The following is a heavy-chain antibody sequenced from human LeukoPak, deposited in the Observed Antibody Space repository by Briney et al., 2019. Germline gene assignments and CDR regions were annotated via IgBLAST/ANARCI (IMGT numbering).Heavy chain of an antibody. V-gene: IGHV4-34*01. J-gene: IGHJ3*02. Sequence: KASKTLSLTCAVYGGSFSGYYWSWIRQPPGKGLEWIGEINHSGSTNYNPSLKSRVTISVDTSKNQFSLKLSSVTAADTAVYYCASPGYSYGPGAAFDIWGQGTMVTVSS. CDR1: GGSFSGYY. CDR2: INHSGST. D-gene: IGHD5-18*01. CDR3: ASPGYSYGPGAAFDI.